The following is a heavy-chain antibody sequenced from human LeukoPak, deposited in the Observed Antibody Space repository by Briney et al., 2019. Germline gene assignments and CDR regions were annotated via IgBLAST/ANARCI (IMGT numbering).Heavy chain of an antibody. V-gene: IGHV4-34*01. Sequence: SETLSLTCAVYGGSFSGYYWSWIRQPPGKGLEWIGEINHSGSTNYNPSLKSRVTISVDTSKNQFSLKLSSVTAADTAVYYCARGRDYGGNSGRLDYWGQGTLVTVSS. D-gene: IGHD4-23*01. J-gene: IGHJ4*02. CDR3: ARGRDYGGNSGRLDY. CDR1: GGSFSGYY. CDR2: INHSGST.